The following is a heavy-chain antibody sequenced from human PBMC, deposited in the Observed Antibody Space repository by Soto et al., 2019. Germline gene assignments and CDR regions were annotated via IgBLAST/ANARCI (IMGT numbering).Heavy chain of an antibody. CDR3: ARDTGDGTFDF. Sequence: ASVKVSCKASGYTFSSYAMHWVRQAPGQRLEWMGWINAGYGNTKSSQKFQDRVTISRDTSASTAYMELNRLRSEDTAVYYCARDTGDGTFDFWGQGTLVTVSS. V-gene: IGHV1-3*01. CDR1: GYTFSSYA. D-gene: IGHD7-27*01. CDR2: INAGYGNT. J-gene: IGHJ4*02.